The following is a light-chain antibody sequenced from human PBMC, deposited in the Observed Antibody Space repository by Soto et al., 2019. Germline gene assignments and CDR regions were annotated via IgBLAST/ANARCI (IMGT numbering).Light chain of an antibody. J-gene: IGKJ1*01. Sequence: EIVLTQSPGTLSLSPGERATLSCRASQSVSSNYLAWYQQKPGQAPRLLIYDTSSRATGIPGRFSGSGSGTDFTLTISRLEPEDFALYYCQQYGSSPWTFGQGTKVEIK. V-gene: IGKV3-20*01. CDR3: QQYGSSPWT. CDR2: DTS. CDR1: QSVSSNY.